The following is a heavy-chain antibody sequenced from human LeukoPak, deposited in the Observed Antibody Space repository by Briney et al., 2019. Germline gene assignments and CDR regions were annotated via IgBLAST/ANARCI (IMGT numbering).Heavy chain of an antibody. V-gene: IGHV3-7*03. CDR1: GFTFSSYW. Sequence: GGSLRLSCAASGFTFSSYWMSWVRQAPGKGLEWVASINKDGGEKYYVDSVKGRFTISRDNSKNTLYLQMNSLRAEDTAVYYCATGTGYYYDRWGQGTLVTVAS. CDR2: INKDGGEK. CDR3: ATGTGYYYDR. D-gene: IGHD3-9*01. J-gene: IGHJ4*02.